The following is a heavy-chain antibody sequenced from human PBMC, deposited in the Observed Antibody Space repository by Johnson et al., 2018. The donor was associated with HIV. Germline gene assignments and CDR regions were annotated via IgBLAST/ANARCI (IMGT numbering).Heavy chain of an antibody. J-gene: IGHJ3*02. D-gene: IGHD3-10*01. CDR2: IKSKTDGGTT. Sequence: EQLVESGGGLVKPGGSLRLSCAASGFTFSNAWMSWVRQAPGKGLEWVGRIKSKTDGGTTDYAAPVNGRFTISRDASKNTLYLQMNRLRAEDTAVYYCARTRDYYEAFDNWGQGTMVTVSS. V-gene: IGHV3-15*01. CDR1: GFTFSNAW. CDR3: ARTRDYYEAFDN.